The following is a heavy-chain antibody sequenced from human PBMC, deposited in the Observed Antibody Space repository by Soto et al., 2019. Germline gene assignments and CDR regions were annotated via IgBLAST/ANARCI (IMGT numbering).Heavy chain of an antibody. CDR3: ARNDIVVDPALLFDY. D-gene: IGHD2-2*01. CDR2: ISAYNGNT. Sequence: GASVKVSCKASGYTFTSYGISCVRQAPGQGLEWMGWISAYNGNTNYAQKLQGRVTMTTDTSTSTAYMELRSLRSDDTAVYYCARNDIVVDPALLFDYWGQGTLVTVSS. J-gene: IGHJ4*02. CDR1: GYTFTSYG. V-gene: IGHV1-18*01.